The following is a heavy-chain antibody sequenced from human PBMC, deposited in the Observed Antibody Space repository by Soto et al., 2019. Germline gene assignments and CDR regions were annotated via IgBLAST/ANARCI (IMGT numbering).Heavy chain of an antibody. CDR2: IYTSGST. CDR1: GGSISSYY. D-gene: IGHD3-10*01. V-gene: IGHV4-4*07. J-gene: IGHJ6*02. Sequence: LSLTCTVSGGSISSYYWSWIRQPAGKGLEWIGRIYTSGSTNYNPSLKSRVTMSVDASKNQFSLKLSSVTAADTAVYYCARGLGSGNDHVVRYYYGMDVWGQGTTVTVSS. CDR3: ARGLGSGNDHVVRYYYGMDV.